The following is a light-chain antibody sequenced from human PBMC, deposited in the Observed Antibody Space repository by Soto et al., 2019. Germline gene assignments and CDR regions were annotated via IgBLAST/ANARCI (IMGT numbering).Light chain of an antibody. V-gene: IGKV1-39*01. CDR3: QQSYSTLYWT. J-gene: IGKJ1*01. CDR2: AAS. Sequence: DIQMTQSPSSLSASVGDRVTITCRASQSISSYLNWYQQKPGKAPKLLIYAASSLQSGVPSRFSGSGSGTDFTLTISSLQPEDFATYYCQQSYSTLYWTFGQGTKVDI. CDR1: QSISSY.